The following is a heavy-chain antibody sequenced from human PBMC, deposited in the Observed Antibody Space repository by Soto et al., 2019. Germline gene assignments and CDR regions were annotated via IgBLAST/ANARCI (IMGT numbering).Heavy chain of an antibody. V-gene: IGHV3-23*01. Sequence: GGSLRLSCAASGFTFSSYAMSWFRQAPGKGPEWVSGISGSGLSTNYADSVKGRFTISRDNSKNTLYLQMNSLRAEDTAVYYCAKMTTRRFDYWGQGTLVTVSS. CDR2: ISGSGLST. CDR3: AKMTTRRFDY. CDR1: GFTFSSYA. D-gene: IGHD4-17*01. J-gene: IGHJ4*02.